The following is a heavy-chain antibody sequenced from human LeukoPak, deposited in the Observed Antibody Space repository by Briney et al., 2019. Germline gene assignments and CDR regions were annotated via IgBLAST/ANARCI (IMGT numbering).Heavy chain of an antibody. J-gene: IGHJ4*02. CDR1: GFTFSDYY. V-gene: IGHV3-23*01. CDR3: AKGPYSYGGPPTDY. CDR2: ISGSGGST. D-gene: IGHD5-18*01. Sequence: PGGSLRLSCAASGFTFSDYYMSWIRQAPGKGLEWVSAISGSGGSTYYADSVKGRFTISRDNSKNTLYLQMNSLRAEDTAVYYCAKGPYSYGGPPTDYWGQGTLVTVSS.